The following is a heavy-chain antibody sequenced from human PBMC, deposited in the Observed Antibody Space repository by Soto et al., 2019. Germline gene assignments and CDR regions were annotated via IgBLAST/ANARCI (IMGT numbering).Heavy chain of an antibody. CDR1: AFTFGHCW. CDR2: IKFGAHEK. V-gene: IGHV3-7*01. D-gene: IGHD5-12*01. CDR3: ARDSGYGEENSVTHHLDY. J-gene: IGHJ4*01. Sequence: GGSVRLSCAASAFTFGHCWMSWVRRARGRGLEGVDNIKFGAHEKKYEDSVKGRFTMSRDNAKNSLYLQMDSLRAEDTAVYYGARDSGYGEENSVTHHLDYWGHGTLVT.